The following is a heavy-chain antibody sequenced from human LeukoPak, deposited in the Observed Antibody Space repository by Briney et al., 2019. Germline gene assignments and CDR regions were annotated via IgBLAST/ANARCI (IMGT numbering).Heavy chain of an antibody. CDR2: IYYSGST. CDR1: GGSISSYY. J-gene: IGHJ5*02. CDR3: ARIPEYSRSRYHRNCWFYA. V-gene: IGHV4-59*01. D-gene: IGHD6-13*01. Sequence: PSETLSLTCTVFGGSISSYYWSWIRQPPGKGLEWIGYIYYSGSTNYNPCLKGRVTISVDTSKNQFSRKLGSVTAPDQAVYYFARIPEYSRSRYHRNCWFYAWGQGTMVTVSS.